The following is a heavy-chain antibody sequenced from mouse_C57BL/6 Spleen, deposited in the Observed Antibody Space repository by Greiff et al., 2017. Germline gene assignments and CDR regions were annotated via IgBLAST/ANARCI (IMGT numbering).Heavy chain of an antibody. CDR3: ARFGSSPHWYFDV. J-gene: IGHJ1*03. Sequence: EVQLQQSGPELVKPGASVKISCKASGYTFTDYYMNWVKQSHGKSLEWIGDINPNNGGTSYNQKFKGKATLTVDKSSSTAYMELRSLTSEDSAVYYCARFGSSPHWYFDVWGTGTTVTVSS. CDR2: INPNNGGT. V-gene: IGHV1-26*01. D-gene: IGHD1-1*01. CDR1: GYTFTDYY.